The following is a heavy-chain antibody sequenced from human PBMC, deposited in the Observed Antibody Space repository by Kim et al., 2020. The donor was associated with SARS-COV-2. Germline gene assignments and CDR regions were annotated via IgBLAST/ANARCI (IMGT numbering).Heavy chain of an antibody. CDR1: GGSISSSGYY. CDR3: ASEDSGNTAFYYYYAMDV. V-gene: IGHV4-39*01. J-gene: IGHJ6*02. CDR2: IYFSGST. D-gene: IGHD4-17*01. Sequence: SETLSLTCTVSGGSISSSGYYWGWIRQPPGKGLEWIGSIYFSGSTYYNPSLKSRVTISVDTSKNQFSLKLSSVTAADTAVYYCASEDSGNTAFYYYYAMDVWGQGTTVTVSS.